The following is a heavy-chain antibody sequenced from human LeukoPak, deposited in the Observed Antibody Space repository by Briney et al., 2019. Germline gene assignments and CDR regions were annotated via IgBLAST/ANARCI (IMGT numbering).Heavy chain of an antibody. Sequence: PGGSLRLSCSASGFTYSSYAINWVRQAPVKGLEWVSALGSNGGSTYYADSVKGRFTISRDNSKNTLYLQMNSLRAEDTAVYYCAKSFYDSSPCDYWGQGALVTVSS. CDR2: LGSNGGST. V-gene: IGHV3-23*01. CDR1: GFTYSSYA. J-gene: IGHJ4*02. CDR3: AKSFYDSSPCDY. D-gene: IGHD3-22*01.